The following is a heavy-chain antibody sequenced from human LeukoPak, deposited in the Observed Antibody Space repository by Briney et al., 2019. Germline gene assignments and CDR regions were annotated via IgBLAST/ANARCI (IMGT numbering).Heavy chain of an antibody. D-gene: IGHD3-3*01. Sequence: SETLSLTCTVSGGSLSGYYWSWIRQPPGKGLEWIGFINDSGSTKCNPSLKSRVTISVDTSKNQFSLKVNSVTAADTAVYHCARKYYDFWSGAGNWFDPWGQGTLVTVSS. CDR3: ARKYYDFWSGAGNWFDP. V-gene: IGHV4-59*01. CDR2: INDSGST. J-gene: IGHJ5*02. CDR1: GGSLSGYY.